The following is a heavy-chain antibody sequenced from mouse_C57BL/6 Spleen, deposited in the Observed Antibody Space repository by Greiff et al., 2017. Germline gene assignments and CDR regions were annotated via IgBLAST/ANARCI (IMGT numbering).Heavy chain of an antibody. CDR3: ARSRGYSNPYYFDY. CDR2: IYPGDGDT. Sequence: QVQLQQSGPELVKPGASVKISCKASGYAFSSSWMNWVKQRPGKGLEWIGRIYPGDGDTNYNGKFKGKATLTADKSSSTAYMQLSSLTSEDSAVYYCARSRGYSNPYYFDYWGQGTTLTVSS. CDR1: GYAFSSSW. D-gene: IGHD2-5*01. V-gene: IGHV1-82*01. J-gene: IGHJ2*01.